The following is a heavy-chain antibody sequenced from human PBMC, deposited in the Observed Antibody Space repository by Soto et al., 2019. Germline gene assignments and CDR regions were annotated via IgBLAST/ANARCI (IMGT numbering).Heavy chain of an antibody. J-gene: IGHJ4*02. CDR2: ISYDGSNK. Sequence: QVQLVESGGGVVQPGRSLRLSCAASGFTFSSYAMHWVRQAPGKGLEWVAVISYDGSNKYYADSVKGRFTISRDNSKNSLYLQMNSLRAEDTAVYYCARANSLYYYDSSGYWNLDYWGQGTLVTVSS. D-gene: IGHD3-22*01. V-gene: IGHV3-30-3*01. CDR3: ARANSLYYYDSSGYWNLDY. CDR1: GFTFSSYA.